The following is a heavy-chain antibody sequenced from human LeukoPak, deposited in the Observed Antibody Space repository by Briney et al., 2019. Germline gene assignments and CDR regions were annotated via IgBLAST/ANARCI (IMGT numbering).Heavy chain of an antibody. V-gene: IGHV3-30-3*01. Sequence: QPGGSLRLSCAASGLTFSSYAMHWVRQAPGKGLEWVAVISYDGSNKYYADSVKGRFTISRDNSKNTLYLQMNSLRAEDTAVYYCASDIVVVPAATYYYYYGMDVWGQGTTVTVSS. J-gene: IGHJ6*02. D-gene: IGHD2-2*01. CDR3: ASDIVVVPAATYYYYYGMDV. CDR1: GLTFSSYA. CDR2: ISYDGSNK.